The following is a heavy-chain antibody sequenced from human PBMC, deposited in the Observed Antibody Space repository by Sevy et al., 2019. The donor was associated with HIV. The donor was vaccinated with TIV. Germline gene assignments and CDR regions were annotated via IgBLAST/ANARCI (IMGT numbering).Heavy chain of an antibody. D-gene: IGHD2-2*01. V-gene: IGHV3-48*01. CDR2: ISSSSSTI. Sequence: GGSLRLSCAASGFTFSSYSMNWVRQAPGKGLEWVSYISSSSSTIYYADSVKGRFTISRDNAKNSLYLQMNSLRAEDTAVYYCARHQLLTLDYWGQGTLVTVSS. CDR1: GFTFSSYS. CDR3: ARHQLLTLDY. J-gene: IGHJ4*02.